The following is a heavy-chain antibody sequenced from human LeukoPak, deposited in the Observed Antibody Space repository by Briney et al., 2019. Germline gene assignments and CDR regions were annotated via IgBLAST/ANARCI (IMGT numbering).Heavy chain of an antibody. V-gene: IGHV4-39*07. CDR2: IYSSGST. J-gene: IGHJ4*02. D-gene: IGHD2-8*02. CDR1: GDSISSSPYY. Sequence: WETLSLTCTVSGDSISSSPYYWGWIRQSPGKGLEWIGSIYSSGSTYYNPSLRSRVTISVDTSKNQFSLKLRSVTAADTAIYYCARDDIVLIPGARPVYFAFWGQGTQVTVSS. CDR3: ARDDIVLIPGARPVYFAF.